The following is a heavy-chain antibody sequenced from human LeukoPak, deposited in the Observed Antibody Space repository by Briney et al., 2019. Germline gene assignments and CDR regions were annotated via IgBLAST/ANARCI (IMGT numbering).Heavy chain of an antibody. CDR1: GFTFSSYG. Sequence: PGGSLRLSCAASGFTFSSYGMHWVRQAPGKGLEWVAVISYDGSNKYYADSVKGRFTISRDNSKNTLYLQMNSRRAEDTAVYYCAKDPDYDSSYWGQGTLVTVSS. V-gene: IGHV3-30*18. J-gene: IGHJ4*02. CDR3: AKDPDYDSSY. CDR2: ISYDGSNK. D-gene: IGHD3-22*01.